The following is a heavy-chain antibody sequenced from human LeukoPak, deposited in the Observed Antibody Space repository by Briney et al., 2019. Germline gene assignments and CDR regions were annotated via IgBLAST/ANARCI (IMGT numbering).Heavy chain of an antibody. V-gene: IGHV4-59*01. CDR2: INYSGST. Sequence: NPSETLSLTCTVSGGSITTYYWTWIRHPPGKGLEEIGYINYSGSTNYNPSLKSRLTISVDTSKNQFSLKLSSVTAADTAVYYCARAQLNLLVDFGMDVWGQGTTVTVSS. J-gene: IGHJ6*02. CDR1: GGSITTYY. CDR3: ARAQLNLLVDFGMDV. D-gene: IGHD1-1*01.